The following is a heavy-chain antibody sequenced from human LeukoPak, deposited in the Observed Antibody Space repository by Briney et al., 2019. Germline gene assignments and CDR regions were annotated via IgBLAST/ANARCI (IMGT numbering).Heavy chain of an antibody. V-gene: IGHV3-21*01. CDR1: GFTFSTYS. CDR2: ISSGSRYI. D-gene: IGHD2-15*01. Sequence: GGSLRLSCAASGFTFSTYSMNWVRQAPGKGLEWVSSISSGSRYIYYADSVKGRFTISRDNAKNSLYLQMNSLRAEDTAVYYWARCRGGTSYHPDDYWAQEPLVTVSS. J-gene: IGHJ4*02. CDR3: ARCRGGTSYHPDDY.